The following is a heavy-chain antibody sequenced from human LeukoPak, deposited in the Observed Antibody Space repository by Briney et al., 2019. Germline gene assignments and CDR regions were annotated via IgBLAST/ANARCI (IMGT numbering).Heavy chain of an antibody. CDR2: INSDGSST. Sequence: GGSLRLSCAASGFTFSSYWMHWVRQVPGKGLVWVSRINSDGSSTSYADSVKGRFTISRDNAKNTLYLQMSSLRAEDTAVYYCARGNYGGQSLDYWGQGTLVTVSS. V-gene: IGHV3-74*01. CDR1: GFTFSSYW. CDR3: ARGNYGGQSLDY. D-gene: IGHD4-23*01. J-gene: IGHJ4*02.